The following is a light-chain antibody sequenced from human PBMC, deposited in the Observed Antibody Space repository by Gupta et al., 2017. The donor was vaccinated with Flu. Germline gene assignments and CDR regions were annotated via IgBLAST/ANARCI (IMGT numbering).Light chain of an antibody. Sequence: VTIYCTGSSSNIGAGDNVHWYQHLPGAVPKLLIYTNSNRPSGVPDRFSASKSGTSATLAITGLQAEDEADYYCQSYDSSLSASVFGGGTKLTVL. CDR2: TNS. J-gene: IGLJ3*02. V-gene: IGLV1-40*01. CDR1: SSNIGAGDN. CDR3: QSYDSSLSASV.